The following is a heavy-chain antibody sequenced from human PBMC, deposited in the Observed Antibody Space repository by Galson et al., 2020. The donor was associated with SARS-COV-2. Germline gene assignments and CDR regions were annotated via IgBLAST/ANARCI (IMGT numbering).Heavy chain of an antibody. D-gene: IGHD3-22*01. Sequence: ASVKVSCKASGYTFTGYYMHWVRQAPGQGLEWMGWINPNSGGTNYAQKFQGRVTMTRDTSISTAYMELSRLRSDDTAVYYCARAFHDSSGYYRPVSYYGMDVWGQGTTVTVSS. CDR1: GYTFTGYY. V-gene: IGHV1-2*02. CDR3: ARAFHDSSGYYRPVSYYGMDV. J-gene: IGHJ6*02. CDR2: INPNSGGT.